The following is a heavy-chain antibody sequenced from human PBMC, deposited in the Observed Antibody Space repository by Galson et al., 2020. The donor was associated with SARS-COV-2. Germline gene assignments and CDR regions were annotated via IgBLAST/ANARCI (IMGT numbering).Heavy chain of an antibody. CDR3: VVEGHWNDDCRAFDI. CDR1: GYTFTSYY. V-gene: IGHV1-46*01. J-gene: IGHJ3*02. CDR2: INPSGGST. D-gene: IGHD1-1*01. Sequence: ASVKVSCKASGYTFTSYYMHWVRQAPGQGLEWMGIINPSGGSTSYAQKFQGRVTMTRDTSTSTVYMELSSLRSEDTAVYYCVVEGHWNDDCRAFDIWGQGTMVTVSS.